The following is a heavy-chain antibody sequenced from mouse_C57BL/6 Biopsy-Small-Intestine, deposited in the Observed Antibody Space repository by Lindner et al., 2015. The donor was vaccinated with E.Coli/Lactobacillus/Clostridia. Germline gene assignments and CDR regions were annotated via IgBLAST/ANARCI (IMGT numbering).Heavy chain of an antibody. CDR1: GYTFTNYA. CDR3: ARGPDIEVVPAAPGYGNSWYYFDY. CDR2: INGVNGHT. V-gene: IGHV1-84*02. D-gene: IGHD2-10*02. J-gene: IGHJ2*01. Sequence: SVKVSCKASGYTFTNYAVHWVRQAPGQRLEWMGWINGVNGHTKSSQKFQGRVTITRDTSANTAYMELSSLRSEDTAVYYCARGPDIEVVPAAPGYGNSWYYFDYWGQGTLVTVSS.